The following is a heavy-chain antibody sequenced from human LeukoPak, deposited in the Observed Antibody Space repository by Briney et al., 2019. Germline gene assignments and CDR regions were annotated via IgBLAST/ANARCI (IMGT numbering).Heavy chain of an antibody. D-gene: IGHD3-22*01. CDR1: GGTFSSYA. CDR2: IIPIFGTA. Sequence: SVKVSCKASGGTFSSYAISWVRQAPGQGLEWMGGIIPIFGTANYAQKFQGRVTITADKSTSTAYMELSSLRSEDTAVYYCARDRRTYDSSGYYIDYWGQGTLVTVSS. V-gene: IGHV1-69*06. J-gene: IGHJ4*02. CDR3: ARDRRTYDSSGYYIDY.